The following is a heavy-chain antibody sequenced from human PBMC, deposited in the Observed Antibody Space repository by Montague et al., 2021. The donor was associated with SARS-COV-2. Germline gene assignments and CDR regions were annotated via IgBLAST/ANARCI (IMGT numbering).Heavy chain of an antibody. CDR3: ARHGDRAEGRLSWFDP. V-gene: IGHV4-39*01. CDR2: VYFSGFT. CDR1: GGSISSSDYY. J-gene: IGHJ5*02. D-gene: IGHD3-3*01. Sequence: SETLSLTCTVSGGSISSSDYYWGWIRQPPGKGLEWIGSVYFSGFTYYNPSLKSRVTIPVDTSKNQLSLKLNSATAADTAVYYCARHGDRAEGRLSWFDPWGQGTLVTVSS.